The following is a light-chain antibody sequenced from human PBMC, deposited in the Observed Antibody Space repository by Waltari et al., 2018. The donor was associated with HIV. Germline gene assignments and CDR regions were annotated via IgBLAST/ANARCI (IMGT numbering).Light chain of an antibody. CDR1: RSTIARNA. Sequence: QSVLTQSPSASATPGPRVTISCSGLRSTIARNAVVGYQHFPGQAPKLLIHADNQRPSGVPDRFSESKSGTSASLVISGLQSADEADYYCATWSDSLNGWVFGGGTKLTVL. J-gene: IGLJ3*02. CDR3: ATWSDSLNGWV. V-gene: IGLV1-44*01. CDR2: ADN.